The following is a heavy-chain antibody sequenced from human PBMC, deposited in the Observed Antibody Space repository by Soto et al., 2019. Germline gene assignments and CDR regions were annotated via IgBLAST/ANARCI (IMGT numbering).Heavy chain of an antibody. CDR3: ARDGAVAGISAFYYYGMDV. CDR1: GYTFTSYA. Sequence: AASVKVSCKASGYTFTSYAMHWVRQAPGQRLEWMGWINAGNGNTKYSQKFQGRVTITRDTSASTAYMELSSLRSEDTAVYYCARDGAVAGISAFYYYGMDVWGQGTTVTVSS. J-gene: IGHJ6*02. D-gene: IGHD6-19*01. V-gene: IGHV1-3*01. CDR2: INAGNGNT.